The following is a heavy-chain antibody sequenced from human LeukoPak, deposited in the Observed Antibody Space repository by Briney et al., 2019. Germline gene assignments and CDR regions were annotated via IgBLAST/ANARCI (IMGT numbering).Heavy chain of an antibody. CDR2: KFYSGST. Sequence: SETLSLTCTVSSGSITSSSYYWVWIRQPPGMGLEWIGSKFYSGSTYYNPSLKSRVTISVDTSKNQFSLKLSSVTAADTAVYYCARSGYSGYGRREDFDYWGQGTLVTVSS. D-gene: IGHD5-12*01. CDR1: SGSITSSSYY. V-gene: IGHV4-39*07. CDR3: ARSGYSGYGRREDFDY. J-gene: IGHJ4*02.